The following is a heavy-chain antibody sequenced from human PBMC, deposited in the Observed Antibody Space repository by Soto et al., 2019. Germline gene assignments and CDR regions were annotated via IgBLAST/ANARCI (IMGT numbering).Heavy chain of an antibody. CDR3: AIDDFGVVTPEGWFDP. V-gene: IGHV1-69*02. D-gene: IGHD3-3*01. CDR2: IIPILGIA. Sequence: ASVKVSCKASGGTFSSYTISWVRQAPGQGLEWMGRIIPILGIANYAQKFQGRVTITADKSTSTAYMELSSLRSEDTAVYYCAIDDFGVVTPEGWFDPWGQGTLVTVSS. J-gene: IGHJ5*02. CDR1: GGTFSSYT.